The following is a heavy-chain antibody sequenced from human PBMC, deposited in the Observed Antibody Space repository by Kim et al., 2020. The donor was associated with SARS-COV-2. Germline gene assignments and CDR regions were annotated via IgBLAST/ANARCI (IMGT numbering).Heavy chain of an antibody. CDR2: IWVDGST. D-gene: IGHD4-17*01. V-gene: IGHV3-66*01. CDR3: ARDIYDEYGY. CDR1: GFTVSNNY. J-gene: IGHJ4*02. Sequence: GGSLRLSCAASGFTVSNNYMTWVRQAPGKGLEWVSVIWVDGSTHHADSVKDRFTVSRDNSKNTVYLQMNSLRSEDTAVYYCARDIYDEYGYWGQGSLVTVAS.